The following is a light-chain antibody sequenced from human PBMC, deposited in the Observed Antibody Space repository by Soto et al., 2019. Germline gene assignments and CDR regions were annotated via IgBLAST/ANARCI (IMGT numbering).Light chain of an antibody. CDR3: QHYGRSPFT. CDR2: GAS. CDR1: QSVSSSY. Sequence: EIVLTQSPGTLSLSPGERATLSCRASQSVSSSYLAWYQQKPGQAPRLLIYGASSRATGIPDRFSGSGSGTVFTLTMSRLEPEDFAVYYCQHYGRSPFTFGPGTKVDIK. J-gene: IGKJ3*01. V-gene: IGKV3-20*01.